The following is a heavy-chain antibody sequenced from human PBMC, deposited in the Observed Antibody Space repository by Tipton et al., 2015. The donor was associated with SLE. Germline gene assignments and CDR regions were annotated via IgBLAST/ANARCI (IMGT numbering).Heavy chain of an antibody. Sequence: LRLSCTVSGGSLISGGYYWSWIRRHPGKGLEWIGYIYYTGKTYYNPSLTSRVTISVDTSKNQFSLKLSSVTAADTAVYYCARLTMVRGVIPPYFDYWGQGTLVTASS. V-gene: IGHV4-31*02. J-gene: IGHJ4*02. CDR1: GGSLISGGYY. D-gene: IGHD3-10*01. CDR2: IYYTGKT. CDR3: ARLTMVRGVIPPYFDY.